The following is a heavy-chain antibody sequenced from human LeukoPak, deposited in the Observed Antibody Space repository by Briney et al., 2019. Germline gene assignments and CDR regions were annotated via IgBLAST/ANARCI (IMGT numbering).Heavy chain of an antibody. J-gene: IGHJ5*02. CDR2: IFHSGTT. Sequence: SETLSLTCGVSGYSISSGYFWGWIRQPPGKGLEWIGSIFHSGTTYYNPSLKSRVTISVDTSKNQFSLQLNSVSPEDTAVYYCARGGWTSIWTWGQGTLVTVSS. D-gene: IGHD1-1*01. V-gene: IGHV4-38-2*01. CDR3: ARGGWTSIWT. CDR1: GYSISSGYF.